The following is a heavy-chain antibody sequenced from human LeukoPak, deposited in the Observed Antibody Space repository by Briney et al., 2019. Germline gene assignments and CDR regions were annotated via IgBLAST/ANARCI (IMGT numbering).Heavy chain of an antibody. Sequence: SQTLSLTCTVSGGSISSGGYYWSWIRQPPGKGLEWIGYIYHSGSTYYNPSLKSRVTISVDRSKNQFSLKLSSVTAADTAVYYCAVAFPHYYYYYTDAWGKGATLTLSS. CDR1: GGSISSGGYY. CDR2: IYHSGST. V-gene: IGHV4-30-2*01. D-gene: IGHD2-15*01. CDR3: AVAFPHYYYYYTDA. J-gene: IGHJ6*03.